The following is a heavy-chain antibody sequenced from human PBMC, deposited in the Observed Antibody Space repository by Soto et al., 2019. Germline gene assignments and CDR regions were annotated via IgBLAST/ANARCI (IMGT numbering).Heavy chain of an antibody. CDR3: AMYAAAVRGEVGWFDP. D-gene: IGHD3-10*01. CDR1: GYSFTSYW. CDR2: IYPGDSDT. J-gene: IGHJ5*02. V-gene: IGHV5-51*03. Sequence: EVQLVQSGAEVKKPGESLKISCKGSGYSFTSYWIGWVRQMPGKGLEWMGIIYPGDSDTRYSPSFQGQVTISADKSISTAYLQWSSMKASDTAMYYGAMYAAAVRGEVGWFDPCGQGTLVTVSS.